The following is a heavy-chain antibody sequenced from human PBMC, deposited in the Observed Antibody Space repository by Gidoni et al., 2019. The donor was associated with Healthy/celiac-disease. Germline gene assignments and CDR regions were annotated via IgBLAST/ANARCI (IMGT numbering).Heavy chain of an antibody. CDR3: ARIAVAGWFDP. CDR2: IYYSGST. D-gene: IGHD6-19*01. CDR1: GSSVSSGSYY. V-gene: IGHV4-61*01. Sequence: QVQLQESGPGLVKPSETLSLTCTVSGSSVSSGSYYWSWIRQPPGKGLEWIGYIYYSGSTNYNPSLKSRVTISVDTSKNQFSLKLSSVTAADTAVYYCARIAVAGWFDPWGQGTLVTVSS. J-gene: IGHJ5*02.